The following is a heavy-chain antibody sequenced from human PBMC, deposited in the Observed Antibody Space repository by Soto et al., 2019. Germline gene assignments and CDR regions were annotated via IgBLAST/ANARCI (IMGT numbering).Heavy chain of an antibody. CDR1: NFSISSGYC. CDR3: ARTHSGSYYSVFNY. CDR2: IYRSGTT. Sequence: SETLSLTCVVSNFSISSGYCWGWIRQSPGKGLEWIASIYRSGTTSYNPSLKSRVTISVDPSKNQFSLMLTAVTAADTAVYYCARTHSGSYYSVFNYWGRGSLVTVS. J-gene: IGHJ4*02. V-gene: IGHV4-38-2*01. D-gene: IGHD1-26*01.